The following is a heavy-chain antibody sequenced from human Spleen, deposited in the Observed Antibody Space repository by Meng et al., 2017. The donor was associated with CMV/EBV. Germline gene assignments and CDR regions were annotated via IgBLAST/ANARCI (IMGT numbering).Heavy chain of an antibody. CDR1: GGSFSGYY. D-gene: IGHD4-17*01. J-gene: IGHJ4*02. Sequence: GSLRLSCAVYGGSFSGYYWSWIRQPPGKGLEWIGEINHSGSTNYNPSLKSRVTISVDTSKNQFSLKLSSVTAADTAVYYCARGHYGDYEDYFDYWGQGTLVTVSS. CDR2: INHSGST. V-gene: IGHV4-34*01. CDR3: ARGHYGDYEDYFDY.